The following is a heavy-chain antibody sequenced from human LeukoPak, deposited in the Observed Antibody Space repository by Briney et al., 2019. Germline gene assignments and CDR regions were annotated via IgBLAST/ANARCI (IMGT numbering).Heavy chain of an antibody. Sequence: SETLSLTCTVSGGSISSYYWSWIRQAPGKGLEWIGYIYYSGSTNYNPSLKSRLTASVDTSKNQFSLNVRSVTAADTAVYYCAKVASGGAKFDYWGQGTLVTVSS. J-gene: IGHJ4*02. CDR1: GGSISSYY. CDR3: AKVASGGAKFDY. CDR2: IYYSGST. D-gene: IGHD3-10*01. V-gene: IGHV4-59*01.